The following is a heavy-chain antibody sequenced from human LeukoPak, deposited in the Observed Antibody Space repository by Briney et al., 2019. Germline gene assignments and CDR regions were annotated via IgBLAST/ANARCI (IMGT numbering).Heavy chain of an antibody. D-gene: IGHD3-22*01. CDR2: TNPNSGGT. J-gene: IGHJ4*02. CDR3: ARYRYDSSGYSDY. V-gene: IGHV1-2*02. Sequence: ASVKVSCKASGYTFTGYYMHWVRQAPGQGLEWMGWTNPNSGGTNYAQKFQGRVTMTRDTSISTAYMELSRLRSDDTAVYYCARYRYDSSGYSDYWGQGTLVTVSS. CDR1: GYTFTGYY.